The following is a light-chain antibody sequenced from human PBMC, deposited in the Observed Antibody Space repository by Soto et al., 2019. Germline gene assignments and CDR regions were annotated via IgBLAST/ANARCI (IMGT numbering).Light chain of an antibody. V-gene: IGKV3-20*01. Sequence: EIVLTQSPGTLSLSPGERATLSCRASQSVSSSYLAWYQQKPGQAPRLLINGASSRATGIPDRFSGSGSGTAFTLTISRLEPEDFAVYYCQQYGTSRLTFGGGTKVEIK. CDR1: QSVSSSY. CDR3: QQYGTSRLT. CDR2: GAS. J-gene: IGKJ4*01.